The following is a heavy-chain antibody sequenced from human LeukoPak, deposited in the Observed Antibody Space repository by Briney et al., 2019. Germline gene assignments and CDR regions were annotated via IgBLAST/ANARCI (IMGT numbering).Heavy chain of an antibody. J-gene: IGHJ4*02. V-gene: IGHV1-18*01. Sequence: EASVKVSCKASGYTFTSYGISWVRQAPGQGLEWMGWISAYNGNTNYAQKLQGRVTMTTDTSTSTAYMELRSLRSDDTAVYYCARGATVTRVPLPFDYWGQGTLVTVSS. CDR3: ARGATVTRVPLPFDY. D-gene: IGHD4-17*01. CDR1: GYTFTSYG. CDR2: ISAYNGNT.